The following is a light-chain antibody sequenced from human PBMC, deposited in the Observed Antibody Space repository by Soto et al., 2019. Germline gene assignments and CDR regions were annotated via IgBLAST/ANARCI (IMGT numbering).Light chain of an antibody. J-gene: IGKJ1*01. V-gene: IGKV1-5*01. Sequence: DVQMTQSPSTLSASVGDRVTITCRASQSINSWLAWYQQKPGKAPNLLIYGASRLESGVPSRFSGSGSGTEFTLTITSLQPDDFATYYCQQYNYYWTFGQGTRVEIK. CDR3: QQYNYYWT. CDR2: GAS. CDR1: QSINSW.